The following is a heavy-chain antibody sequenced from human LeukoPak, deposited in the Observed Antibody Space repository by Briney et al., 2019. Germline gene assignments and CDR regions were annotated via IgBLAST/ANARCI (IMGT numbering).Heavy chain of an antibody. CDR2: IYYSGST. V-gene: IGHV4-39*07. Sequence: SETLSLTCTVSGGSISSSSYYWGWIRQPPGKGLEWIGSIYYSGSTYYNPSLKSRVTTSVDTSKNQFSLKLSSVTAADTAVYYCARDRHRQQFDFTNWGQGTLVTVSS. J-gene: IGHJ4*02. CDR3: ARDRHRQQFDFTN. D-gene: IGHD6-13*01. CDR1: GGSISSSSYY.